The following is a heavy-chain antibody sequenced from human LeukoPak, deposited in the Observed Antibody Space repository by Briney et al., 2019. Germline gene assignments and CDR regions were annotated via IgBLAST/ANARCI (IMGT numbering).Heavy chain of an antibody. CDR2: IYYSGST. J-gene: IGHJ4*02. CDR1: GGSISSGGYY. D-gene: IGHD5-12*01. V-gene: IGHV4-31*03. CDR3: ARVYSGYEYFDY. Sequence: SETLSLTCTVSGGSISSGGYYWSWIRQHPGKGLEWIGHIYYSGSTYYNPSLKSRVTISVDTSKNQFSLKLSSVTAADTAVYYCARVYSGYEYFDYWGQGTLVTVSS.